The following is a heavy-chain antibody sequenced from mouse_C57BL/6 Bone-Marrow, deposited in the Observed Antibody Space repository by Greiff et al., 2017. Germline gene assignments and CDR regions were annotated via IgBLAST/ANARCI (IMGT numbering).Heavy chain of an antibody. CDR3: ARGEMITTVYYYAMDY. Sequence: EVQLQQSGPELVKPGASVKISCKASGYSFTDYNMNWVKQSNGKSLEWIGVINPNYGTTSYNQKFKGKATLTVDKSSSTSYMQLNSLTSEDSAVYYCARGEMITTVYYYAMDYWGQGTSVTVSS. CDR1: GYSFTDYN. V-gene: IGHV1-39*01. CDR2: INPNYGTT. J-gene: IGHJ4*01. D-gene: IGHD2-4*01.